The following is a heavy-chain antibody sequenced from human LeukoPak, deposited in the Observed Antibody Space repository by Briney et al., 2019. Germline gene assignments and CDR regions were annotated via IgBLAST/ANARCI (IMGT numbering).Heavy chain of an antibody. J-gene: IGHJ6*03. CDR2: IIPIFGTA. Sequence: ASVKVSCKASGGTFSSYAISWVRQAPGQGLEWMGGIIPIFGTANYAQKFQGRVTITADESTSTAYMELSSLRSEDTAVYYCASGWQSVTPDLADYYYYYMDVWGKRTTVTVSS. CDR1: GGTFSSYA. D-gene: IGHD4-23*01. V-gene: IGHV1-69*13. CDR3: ASGWQSVTPDLADYYYYYMDV.